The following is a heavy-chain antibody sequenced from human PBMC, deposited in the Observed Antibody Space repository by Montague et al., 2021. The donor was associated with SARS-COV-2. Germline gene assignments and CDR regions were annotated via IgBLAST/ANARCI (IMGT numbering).Heavy chain of an antibody. J-gene: IGHJ3*02. CDR3: ARRGLGYCSGGSCPNAFDI. CDR1: GGSISSYY. V-gene: IGHV4-59*01. CDR2: IYYSGST. Sequence: SETLSLTCTVSGGSISSYYWSWIRQPPGKGLEWIGYIYYSGSTNCNPSLKSRVTISVDTSKNQFSLKLSSVTAADTAVYYCARRGLGYCSGGSCPNAFDIWGQGTVVTVSS. D-gene: IGHD2-15*01.